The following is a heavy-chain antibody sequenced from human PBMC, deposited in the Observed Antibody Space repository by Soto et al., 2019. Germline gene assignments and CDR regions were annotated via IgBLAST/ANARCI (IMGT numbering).Heavy chain of an antibody. V-gene: IGHV3-33*01. CDR1: GFTFSSFG. CDR3: ARDRHFRGGPDDI. D-gene: IGHD3-3*02. J-gene: IGHJ3*02. Sequence: QVQLVESGGGVVQSGRSPRLSCAASGFTFSSFGMHWVRQAPGKGLEWVALIWHDGTFTHYADSVKGRFTISRDNSKNMLYLHMNSLRGDDTAVYYCARDRHFRGGPDDIWGQGTMVTVSS. CDR2: IWHDGTFT.